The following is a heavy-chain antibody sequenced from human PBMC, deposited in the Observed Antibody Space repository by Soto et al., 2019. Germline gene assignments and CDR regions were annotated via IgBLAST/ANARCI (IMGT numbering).Heavy chain of an antibody. CDR2: ISAYNGNT. CDR3: AREDSGYDGYGMDV. D-gene: IGHD5-12*01. J-gene: IGHJ6*02. V-gene: IGHV1-18*01. CDR1: GYTFTSYG. Sequence: ASVKVSCKASGYTFTSYGISWVRQAPGQGLEWMGWISAYNGNTNYAQKLQGRVTMTTDTSTGTAYMELRSLRSDDTAVYYCAREDSGYDGYGMDVWGQGTTVTVSS.